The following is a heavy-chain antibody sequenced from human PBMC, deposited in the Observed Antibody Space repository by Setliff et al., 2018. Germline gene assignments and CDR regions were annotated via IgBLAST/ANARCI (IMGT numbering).Heavy chain of an antibody. D-gene: IGHD3-22*01. V-gene: IGHV3-23*01. CDR2: ISGNDGRT. CDR3: AKDTYYYDTGYYYYMDV. Sequence: PGGSLRLSCAASGFTFSNYAMSWVRQAPGKGLEWVSTISGNDGRTYYADSVQGRFTISRDNSKNTLYLQMNSLRVEDTAVYYCAKDTYYYDTGYYYYMDVWGKGTTVTV. J-gene: IGHJ6*03. CDR1: GFTFSNYA.